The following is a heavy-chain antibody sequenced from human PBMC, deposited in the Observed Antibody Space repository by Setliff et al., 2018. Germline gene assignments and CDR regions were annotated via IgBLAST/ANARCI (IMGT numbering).Heavy chain of an antibody. CDR2: IYYSGTA. D-gene: IGHD6-6*01. CDR3: AKDPKYRGVWPHPAYFDY. Sequence: PSETLSLTCTVSDVSISGYYWGFIRQSPGKGPEWIGSIYYSGTAYYNPSLESRVTMFVDTSKNQFSLRLNSVTAADTAVYHCAKDPKYRGVWPHPAYFDYWGQGALVTVSS. CDR1: DVSISGYY. V-gene: IGHV4-59*04. J-gene: IGHJ4*02.